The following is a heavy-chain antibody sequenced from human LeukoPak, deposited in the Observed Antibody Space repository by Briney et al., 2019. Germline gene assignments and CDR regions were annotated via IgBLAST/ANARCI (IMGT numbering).Heavy chain of an antibody. J-gene: IGHJ3*02. V-gene: IGHV3-21*01. CDR1: GFTFSSYR. Sequence: GGSLRLSCAASGFTFSSYRMNWVRQAPGKGLEWVSSISSSSSYIYYADSVKGRFTISRDNAKNSLYLQKNSLRAEDTAVYYCAREPPVDTAMVYDAFDMSGQGTMVTVSS. CDR2: ISSSSSYI. CDR3: AREPPVDTAMVYDAFDM. D-gene: IGHD5-18*01.